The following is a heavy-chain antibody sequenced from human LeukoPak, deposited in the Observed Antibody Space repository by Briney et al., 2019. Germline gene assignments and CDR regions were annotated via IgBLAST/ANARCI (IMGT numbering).Heavy chain of an antibody. CDR3: ARGSETGTTSRWFDP. CDR1: GFTFSSYW. D-gene: IGHD1-1*01. V-gene: IGHV3-74*01. CDR2: INSDGSST. Sequence: GGSLRLSCAASGFTFSSYWMHWVRQAPGKGLVWVSRINSDGSSTSYADSVKGRFTISRDNAKNTLYLQINSLRAEDTAVFYCARGSETGTTSRWFDPWGQGTLVTVSS. J-gene: IGHJ5*02.